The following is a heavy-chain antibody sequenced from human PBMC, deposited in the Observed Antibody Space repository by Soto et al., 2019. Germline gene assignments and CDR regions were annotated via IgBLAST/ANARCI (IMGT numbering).Heavy chain of an antibody. V-gene: IGHV1-69*04. CDR1: GGTFSSYT. J-gene: IGHJ3*02. D-gene: IGHD3-16*01. CDR2: IIPILGIA. Sequence: SVKVSCKASGGTFSSYTISWVRQAPGQGLEWMGRIIPILGIANYAQKFQGRVTITADKSTSTAYMELSSLRSEDTAVYYCARDQDVEDAFDIWGQGTMVTVSS. CDR3: ARDQDVEDAFDI.